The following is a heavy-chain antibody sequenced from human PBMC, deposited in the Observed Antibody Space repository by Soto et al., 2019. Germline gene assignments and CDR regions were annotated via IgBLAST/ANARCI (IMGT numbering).Heavy chain of an antibody. J-gene: IGHJ4*02. CDR1: GFTFSDYA. D-gene: IGHD6-19*01. CDR2: IIGSGGST. V-gene: IGHV3-23*01. CDR3: AKDSSQRSSGWYCHYY. Sequence: PGGSLRLSCAASGFTFSDYAMTWVRQAPGKGLEWVSTIIGSGGSTNYADSVKGRFTISRDNSKNTLYLQMNSLRAEDTAIYYCAKDSSQRSSGWYCHYYWGQGALVTVSS.